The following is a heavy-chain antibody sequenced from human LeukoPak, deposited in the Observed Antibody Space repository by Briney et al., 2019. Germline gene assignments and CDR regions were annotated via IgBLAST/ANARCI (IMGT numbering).Heavy chain of an antibody. J-gene: IGHJ1*01. D-gene: IGHD2-15*01. CDR3: ARRLLGYCSGGSCYSGYFQH. CDR2: INHSGST. V-gene: IGHV4-61*10. Sequence: SETLSLTCTVSGGSISSGNYYWSWIRQPAGKGLEWIGEINHSGSTNYNPSLKTRVTISVDTSKNQFSLKLSSVTAADTAVYYCARRLLGYCSGGSCYSGYFQHWGQGTLVTVSS. CDR1: GGSISSGNYY.